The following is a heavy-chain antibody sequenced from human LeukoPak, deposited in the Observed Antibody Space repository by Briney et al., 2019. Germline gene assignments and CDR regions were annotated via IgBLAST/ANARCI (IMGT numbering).Heavy chain of an antibody. CDR3: ARAYQRLGGLSFPDQ. CDR1: GYTFTSYA. V-gene: IGHV7-4-1*02. D-gene: IGHD3-16*02. CDR2: INPNTGNP. Sequence: GASVKVSCKASGYTFTSYAMNWVRQAPGQGLEWMRWINPNTGNPTYAQGFTGRFVFSLDTSVSTTYLQISSLKAEDTAVYYCARAYQRLGGLSFPDQWGQGTLVSVSS. J-gene: IGHJ5*02.